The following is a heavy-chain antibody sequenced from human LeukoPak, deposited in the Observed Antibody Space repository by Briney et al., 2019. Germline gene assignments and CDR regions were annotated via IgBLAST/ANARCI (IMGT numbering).Heavy chain of an antibody. CDR3: AKHYYDTSGTPRYFDY. D-gene: IGHD3-22*01. J-gene: IGHJ4*02. CDR2: VGGTNGRT. V-gene: IGHV3-23*01. Sequence: PGGSLRLSCAASGFTFSSYAMSWVRQPPGKGLEWVSAVGGTNGRTYYADSAQGRFTISRDNSKNPLYLQMNSLTDDETAVYYCAKHYYDTSGTPRYFDYWGQGTLVTVSS. CDR1: GFTFSSYA.